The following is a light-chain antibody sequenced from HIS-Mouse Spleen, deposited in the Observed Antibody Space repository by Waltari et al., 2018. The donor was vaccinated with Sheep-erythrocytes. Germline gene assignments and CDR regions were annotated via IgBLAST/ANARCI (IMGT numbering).Light chain of an antibody. CDR1: SSDVGGYNY. J-gene: IGLJ1*01. V-gene: IGLV2-11*01. CDR3: CSYAGSYNHV. Sequence: QSALTHPRSVSGSPGQSVTISCPGTSSDVGGYNYVPWYQQHPGKAPKLMIYDVSKRPSGVPDRFSGSKSGNTASLTISGLQAEDEADYYCCSYAGSYNHVFATGTKVTVL. CDR2: DVS.